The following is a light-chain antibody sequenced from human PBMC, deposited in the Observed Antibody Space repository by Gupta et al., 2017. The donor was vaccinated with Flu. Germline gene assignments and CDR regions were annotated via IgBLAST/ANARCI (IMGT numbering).Light chain of an antibody. Sequence: DIVMTQSPLSLPVTPGEPASISCRSSQSLLHNNGYNYLDWYLQKPGQSPQVLIYLGSNRASGVPDRFSGSGSGTDFTLKISRVEAEDVGVYYCMQALQTPLTFGQGTKVEIK. V-gene: IGKV2-28*01. CDR3: MQALQTPLT. CDR1: QSLLHNNGYNY. J-gene: IGKJ1*01. CDR2: LGS.